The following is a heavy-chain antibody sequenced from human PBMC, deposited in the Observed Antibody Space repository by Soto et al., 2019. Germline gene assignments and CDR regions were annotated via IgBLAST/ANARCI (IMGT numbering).Heavy chain of an antibody. J-gene: IGHJ4*02. V-gene: IGHV4-59*01. CDR2: IYYSGNT. Sequence: SETQSLTCTVSGGSISSYYWSWIRQPPGKGLEWIGYIYYSGNTNYNPSLESRVTISVDTSKNQFSLKLSSVTAADTAVYYCARVSEIAARPYFHFWGQGTLVTVS. D-gene: IGHD6-6*01. CDR3: ARVSEIAARPYFHF. CDR1: GGSISSYY.